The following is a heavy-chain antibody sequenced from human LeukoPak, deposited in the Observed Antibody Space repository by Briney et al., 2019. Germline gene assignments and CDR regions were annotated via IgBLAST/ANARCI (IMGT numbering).Heavy chain of an antibody. CDR3: ARELAAGTPNTLDY. V-gene: IGHV3-7*01. CDR1: GFTFSSYW. J-gene: IGHJ4*02. CDR2: IKQDGREK. D-gene: IGHD6-19*01. Sequence: GGSLRLSCAASGFTFSSYWMSWVRQAPGKGLEWVANIKQDGREKYYVDSVKGRFTISRDNAKNPLYVQMNSLRAEDTAVYYCARELAAGTPNTLDYWGQGTLVTVSS.